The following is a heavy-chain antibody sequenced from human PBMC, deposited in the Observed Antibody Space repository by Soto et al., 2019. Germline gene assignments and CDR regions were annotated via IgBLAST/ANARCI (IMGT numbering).Heavy chain of an antibody. CDR1: GYIFTGYH. D-gene: IGHD1-7*01. V-gene: IGHV1-2*02. CDR3: ARGELPIYYYGMDV. Sequence: WASVKVSCKASGYIFTGYHMHWVRQAPGQGLEWMGWINPNSGGTEYAQKFQGRVTMTRDTSISTAYMELSSLRSDDTAVYYCARGELPIYYYGMDVWGQGTTVTVSS. CDR2: INPNSGGT. J-gene: IGHJ6*02.